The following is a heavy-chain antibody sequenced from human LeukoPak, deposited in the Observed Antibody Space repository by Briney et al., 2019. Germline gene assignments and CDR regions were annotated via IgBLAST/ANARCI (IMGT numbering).Heavy chain of an antibody. CDR3: EGGTSYYYMDV. CDR1: RYTFTGYY. J-gene: IGHJ6*03. Sequence: AGVKVSCKASRYTFTGYYMHWVGQAPGQGGEWMGWGNPNSGRPKYAQEFQGTGTMTRGTVISTAHMELSRLGPGGTAVDFSEGGTSYYYMDVWGKATTVTVSS. CDR2: GNPNSGRP. V-gene: IGHV1-2*02. D-gene: IGHD1-1*01.